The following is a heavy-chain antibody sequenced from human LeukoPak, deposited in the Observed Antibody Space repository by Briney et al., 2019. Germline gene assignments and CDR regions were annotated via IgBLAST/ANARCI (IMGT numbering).Heavy chain of an antibody. D-gene: IGHD6-13*01. V-gene: IGHV3-23*01. CDR1: GFTFSSHG. Sequence: GGTLRLSCAASGFTFSSHGMSWVRQAPGKGLEWVSTISGSGDNTYYADSVKGRFTISRDNSKNTLYLQMNSLRAEDTAVYYCTTDRAAAAGTADYWGQGTLVTVSS. CDR3: TTDRAAAAGTADY. J-gene: IGHJ4*02. CDR2: ISGSGDNT.